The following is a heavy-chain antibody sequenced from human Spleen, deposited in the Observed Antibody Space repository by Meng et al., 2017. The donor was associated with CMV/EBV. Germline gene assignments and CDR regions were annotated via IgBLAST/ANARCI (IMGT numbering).Heavy chain of an antibody. Sequence: QVQLHQPGPGRVKPSQHLSLPCAISGDSVSTNSAAWNWIRQSPSGGLEWLGRTYYKSKWYNDYAESVKSRITINPDTSKNQFSLQLNSVTPEDTAVYYCARDPAAFDFWGQGILVTVSS. J-gene: IGHJ4*02. CDR2: TYYKSKWYN. V-gene: IGHV6-1*01. CDR1: GDSVSTNSAA. CDR3: ARDPAAFDF. D-gene: IGHD6-25*01.